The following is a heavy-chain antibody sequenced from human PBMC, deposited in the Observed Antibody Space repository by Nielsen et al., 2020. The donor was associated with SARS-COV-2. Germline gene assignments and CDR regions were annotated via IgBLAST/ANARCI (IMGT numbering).Heavy chain of an antibody. CDR1: GFTFSSYW. CDR3: ARIAVLSKTYGMDV. D-gene: IGHD6-19*01. J-gene: IGHJ6*02. Sequence: GESLKISCAASGFTFSSYWMSWIRQAPGKGLEWVSYISSSSSYTNYADSVKGRFTISRDNAKNSLYLQMNSLRAEDTAVYYCARIAVLSKTYGMDVWSQGTTVTVSS. CDR2: ISSSSSYT. V-gene: IGHV3-11*03.